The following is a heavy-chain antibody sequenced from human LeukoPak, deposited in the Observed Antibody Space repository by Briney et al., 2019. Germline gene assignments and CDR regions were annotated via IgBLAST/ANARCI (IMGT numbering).Heavy chain of an antibody. Sequence: ASVNVSCKASGNTFTDYTMHWLRQAPGQRLDWMGWINGGSGNTKYSPEFQGRVTITRDTSASTAYMELSSLRSEDTAVYYCANPRYDSSGYYYVDWGQGTLVTVSS. CDR3: ANPRYDSSGYYYVD. D-gene: IGHD3-22*01. J-gene: IGHJ4*02. CDR1: GNTFTDYT. CDR2: INGGSGNT. V-gene: IGHV1-3*01.